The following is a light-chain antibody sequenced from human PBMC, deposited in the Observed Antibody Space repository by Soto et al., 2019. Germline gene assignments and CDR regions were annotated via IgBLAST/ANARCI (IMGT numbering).Light chain of an antibody. J-gene: IGLJ3*02. V-gene: IGLV2-14*01. CDR3: SSYASSSTWV. Sequence: QSALTQPASVSGSPGQSITISCTGTSSDVGGYNYVSWYQQHPGKAPKLMIYDVSNRPSGVANRFSCSKSGNTASLTISGFQADDEADYYCSSYASSSTWVFGGGTKLTVL. CDR2: DVS. CDR1: SSDVGGYNY.